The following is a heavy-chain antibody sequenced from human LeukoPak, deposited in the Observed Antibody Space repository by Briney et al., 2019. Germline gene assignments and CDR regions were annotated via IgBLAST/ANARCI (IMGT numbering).Heavy chain of an antibody. CDR3: ARGQGYSSSSWYSPRRPYYYYYYMDV. Sequence: PSETLSLTCAVYGGSFSGYYWNWIRQPPGKGLEWIGEINHRGSTNYNPSLKSRVTISVDTSKNQFSLKLSSVTAADTAVYYCARGQGYSSSSWYSPRRPYYYYYYMDVWGKGTTVTVSS. D-gene: IGHD6-13*01. J-gene: IGHJ6*03. CDR1: GGSFSGYY. CDR2: INHRGST. V-gene: IGHV4-34*01.